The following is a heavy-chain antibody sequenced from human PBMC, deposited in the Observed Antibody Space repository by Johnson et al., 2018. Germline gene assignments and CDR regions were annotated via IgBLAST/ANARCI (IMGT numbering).Heavy chain of an antibody. V-gene: IGHV3-30*18. J-gene: IGHJ3*02. CDR3: AKALTSYADYGVDAFDI. CDR1: GFTFSSYG. CDR2: ISYDGSNK. Sequence: QVQLVQSGGGVVQAGRSLRLSCAASGFTFSSYGMHWVRQAPGKGLEWVAVISYDGSNKYYADAVKGRFTISRDNSKNTLYLQMHSLRAEDTAVYYCAKALTSYADYGVDAFDIWGQGTMVTVSS. D-gene: IGHD4-17*01.